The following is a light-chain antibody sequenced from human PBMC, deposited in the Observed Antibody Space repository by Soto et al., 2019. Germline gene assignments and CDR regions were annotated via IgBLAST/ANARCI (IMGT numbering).Light chain of an antibody. CDR3: QQRSCWQWT. J-gene: IGKJ1*01. CDR2: FGS. CDR1: HSVGSL. Sequence: EIVLTQSPATLSVSPGDISTLSCSASHSVGSLLAWYRQKHGQANRIIIYFGSNRAAGIKHRFSGSGSGTEFTLTIESMQNEDLALFYCQQRSCWQWTCGHGTTG. V-gene: IGKV3-11*01.